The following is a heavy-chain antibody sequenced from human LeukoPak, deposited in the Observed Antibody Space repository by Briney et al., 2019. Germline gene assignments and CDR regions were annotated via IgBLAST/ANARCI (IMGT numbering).Heavy chain of an antibody. CDR2: INSDGSST. V-gene: IGHV3-74*01. CDR3: ARAVSFDYYDSSGYYYYYYGMDV. CDR1: GFTFSSYG. D-gene: IGHD3-22*01. Sequence: GGSLRLSCAASGFTFSSYGMHWVRQAPGKGLVWVSRINSDGSSTSYADSVKGRFTISRDNAKNTLYLQMNSLRAEDTAVYYCARAVSFDYYDSSGYYYYYYGMDVWGQGTTVTVSS. J-gene: IGHJ6*02.